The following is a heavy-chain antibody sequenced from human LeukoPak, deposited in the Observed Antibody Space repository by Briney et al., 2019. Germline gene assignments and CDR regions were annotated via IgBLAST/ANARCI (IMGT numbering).Heavy chain of an antibody. V-gene: IGHV4-39*07. J-gene: IGHJ3*02. CDR1: GGSISSSSYY. D-gene: IGHD1-26*01. CDR2: IYYSGST. CDR3: ARVYGSYGDAFDI. Sequence: SETLSLTCTVSGGSISSSSYYWGWIRQPPGKGLEWIGSIYYSGSTYYNPSLKSRVTISVDTSKNQFSLKLSSVTAADTAVYYCARVYGSYGDAFDIWGQGTMVTVSS.